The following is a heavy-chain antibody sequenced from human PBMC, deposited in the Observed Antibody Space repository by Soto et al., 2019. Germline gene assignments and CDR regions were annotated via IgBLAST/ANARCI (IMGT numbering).Heavy chain of an antibody. CDR1: GYTFTSYG. Sequence: GASVKVSCKASGYTFTSYGISWVRQAPGQGLEWMGWISAYNGNTNYAQKLQGRVTMTTDTSTSTAYMELRSLRSDDTAVYYCARDFLPRLIAVAGDWGQGTLVTVSS. D-gene: IGHD6-19*01. J-gene: IGHJ4*02. CDR3: ARDFLPRLIAVAGD. V-gene: IGHV1-18*01. CDR2: ISAYNGNT.